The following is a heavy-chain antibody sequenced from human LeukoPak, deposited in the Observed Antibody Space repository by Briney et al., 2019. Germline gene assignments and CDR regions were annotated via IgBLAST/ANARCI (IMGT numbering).Heavy chain of an antibody. CDR1: GFTVRSNY. V-gene: IGHV3-66*01. D-gene: IGHD2-8*01. CDR2: ISRGGTT. J-gene: IGHJ6*02. Sequence: HPGGSLRLSCAASGFTVRSNYMSWARQAPGKGLELVSVISRGGTTSLADSVKGRFTVSRDNSKNTLYLQINSLTAADTAVYYCATPSNGDGMDIWGQGTTVTVSS. CDR3: ATPSNGDGMDI.